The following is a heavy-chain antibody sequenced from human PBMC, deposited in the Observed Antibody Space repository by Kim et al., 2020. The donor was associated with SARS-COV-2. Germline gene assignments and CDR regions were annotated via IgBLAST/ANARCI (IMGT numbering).Heavy chain of an antibody. Sequence: PGGSLRLSCAASGFSFSDHYMDWVRQAPGKGPEWVGRSRDKGSSYTTEYAASVKGRFTISRDDSENSVNLQMNSLKTDDTAVYYCCRAGASGWSEAYFECWGQGTLVTVSS. J-gene: IGHJ4*02. D-gene: IGHD6-25*01. CDR1: GFSFSDHY. CDR3: CRAGASGWSEAYFEC. CDR2: SRDKGSSYTT. V-gene: IGHV3-72*01.